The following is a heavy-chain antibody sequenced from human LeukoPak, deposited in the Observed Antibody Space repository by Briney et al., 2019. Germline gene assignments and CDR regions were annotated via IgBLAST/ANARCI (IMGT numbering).Heavy chain of an antibody. D-gene: IGHD4-17*01. V-gene: IGHV4-34*01. CDR2: INHSGST. J-gene: IGHJ4*02. Sequence: SETLSLTYAVYGGSFSGYYWSWIRQPPGKGLEWIGEINHSGSTNYNPSLKSRVTISVDTSKNQFSLKLSSVTAADTAVYYCARDGDYSNDYWGQGTLVTVSS. CDR3: ARDGDYSNDY. CDR1: GGSFSGYY.